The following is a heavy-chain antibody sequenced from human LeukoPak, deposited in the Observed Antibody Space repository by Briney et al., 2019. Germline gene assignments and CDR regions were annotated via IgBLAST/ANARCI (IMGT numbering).Heavy chain of an antibody. CDR3: ARGFDYYDSSGYYRGHAFDI. V-gene: IGHV4-61*01. D-gene: IGHD3-22*01. CDR1: GGSITSGSHY. CDR2: IYYSGST. J-gene: IGHJ3*02. Sequence: TSETLSLTCTVSGGSITSGSHYWSWIRQPPGKGLEWIGYIYYSGSTNYNPSLKSRVTISVDTSKNQFSLKLSSVTAADTAVYYCARGFDYYDSSGYYRGHAFDIWGQGTMVTVSS.